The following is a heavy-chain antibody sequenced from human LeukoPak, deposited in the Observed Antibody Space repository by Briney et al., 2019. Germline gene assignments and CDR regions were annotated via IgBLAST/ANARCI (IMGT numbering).Heavy chain of an antibody. CDR3: AREYSSSSDY. Sequence: SETLSLTCTVSGGSISSGGYYWSWIRQPPGKGLEWIGYIYHSGSTYYNPSLKSRVTISVDRSKNQFSLKLSSVTAADTAVYYCAREYSSSSDYWGQGTLVTVSS. D-gene: IGHD6-6*01. CDR2: IYHSGST. CDR1: GGSISSGGYY. J-gene: IGHJ4*02. V-gene: IGHV4-30-2*01.